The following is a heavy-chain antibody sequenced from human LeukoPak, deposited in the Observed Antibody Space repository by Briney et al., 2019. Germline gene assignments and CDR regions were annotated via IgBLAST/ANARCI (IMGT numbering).Heavy chain of an antibody. CDR1: GFTFSSYA. J-gene: IGHJ4*02. CDR3: ARDKYGDYVDY. CDR2: IKQDGSEK. D-gene: IGHD4-17*01. V-gene: IGHV3-7*01. Sequence: GGSLRLSCAASGFTFSSYAMHWVRQAPGKGLEWVANIKQDGSEKYYVDSVKGRFTISRDNAKNSLYLQMNSLRAEDTAVYYCARDKYGDYVDYWGQGTLVTVSS.